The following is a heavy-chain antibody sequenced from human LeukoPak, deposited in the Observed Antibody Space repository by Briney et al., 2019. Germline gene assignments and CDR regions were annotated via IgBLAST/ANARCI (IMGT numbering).Heavy chain of an antibody. Sequence: PSETLSLTCNVSGGSINRSPNSWGGIRQPPGKGLEWIGFLFYGGDTYYNPSLKSRVAISVDTFKNQFSLKLTSVTAADTAVYFCARHDGYNYARIDYWGQGTLVTVSS. J-gene: IGHJ4*02. CDR1: GGSINRSPNS. D-gene: IGHD5-18*01. CDR2: LFYGGDT. V-gene: IGHV4-39*01. CDR3: ARHDGYNYARIDY.